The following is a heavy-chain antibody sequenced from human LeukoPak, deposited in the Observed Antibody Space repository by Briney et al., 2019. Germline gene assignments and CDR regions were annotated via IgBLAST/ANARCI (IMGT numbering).Heavy chain of an antibody. D-gene: IGHD3-22*01. Sequence: PGGSLRLSCAASGFTFSSYSMNWVRQAPGKGLQWVSGINDRGTHTYYADSMRGRVTISRDNSKNTLYLQMNSLRAEDTALYYCAKGIIVGRLVFGFDVWGQGTTVTVSS. V-gene: IGHV3-23*01. CDR2: INDRGTHT. CDR1: GFTFSSYS. J-gene: IGHJ6*02. CDR3: AKGIIVGRLVFGFDV.